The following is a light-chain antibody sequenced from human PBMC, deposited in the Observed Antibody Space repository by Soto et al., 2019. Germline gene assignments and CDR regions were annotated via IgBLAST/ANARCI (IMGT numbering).Light chain of an antibody. J-gene: IGKJ1*01. V-gene: IGKV1-39*01. CDR2: GAS. CDR3: QQSFSTPRT. Sequence: DIQMTHSPSPLSSSVVYRVSITCRASQTISTYLNWYQQKPGKAPKLLIYGASSLQSGVPSRFSGSGSGTDFTLTISSLQPEDFGTYYCQQSFSTPRTFGQGTKVDIK. CDR1: QTISTY.